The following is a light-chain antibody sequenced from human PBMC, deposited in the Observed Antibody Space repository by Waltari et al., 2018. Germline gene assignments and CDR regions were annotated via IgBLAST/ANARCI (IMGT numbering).Light chain of an antibody. J-gene: IGLJ7*01. V-gene: IGLV1-51*02. CDR3: GTWDSSLSGAV. Sequence: QSVWTQPPSVSAAPGQRVTISCSGGSSNIGNNYVTLYRQFPGTAPKLLIYENAERPSGIPGRFSGSKSGTSATLDITGLQAGDEADYYCGTWDSSLSGAVFGGGTHLTVL. CDR2: ENA. CDR1: SSNIGNNY.